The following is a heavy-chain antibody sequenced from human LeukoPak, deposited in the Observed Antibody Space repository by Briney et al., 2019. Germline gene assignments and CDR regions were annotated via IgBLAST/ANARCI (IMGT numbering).Heavy chain of an antibody. J-gene: IGHJ5*02. CDR1: GYSISRNFY. CDR3: SRGGKYYDSFGDGAPLENWVDP. Sequence: PSETLSLTCNVSGYSISRNFYWGWIRQTPGKGLEWIGSIFHTGTTFYNPSLKSRTTISGDTSRKQFSLKLNSVTAADTPVYFCSRGGKYYDSFGDGAPLENWVDPWGLGILVTVSS. CDR2: IFHTGTT. V-gene: IGHV4-38-2*02. D-gene: IGHD3-16*01.